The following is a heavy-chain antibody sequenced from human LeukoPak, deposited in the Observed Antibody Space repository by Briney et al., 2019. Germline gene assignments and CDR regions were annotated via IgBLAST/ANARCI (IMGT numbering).Heavy chain of an antibody. J-gene: IGHJ4*02. V-gene: IGHV1-2*02. D-gene: IGHD6-19*01. CDR3: AREWLIVVTGTGHLDY. CDR2: IIPDTGGT. Sequence: ASVKVSCEASGYSFSGFYMHWVRQAPGQGLEWMGWIIPDTGGTNYAQKFQGRVTMTRDTTISTAYMELSSLRSDDTAVYYCAREWLIVVTGTGHLDYWGQGTLVTVSS. CDR1: GYSFSGFY.